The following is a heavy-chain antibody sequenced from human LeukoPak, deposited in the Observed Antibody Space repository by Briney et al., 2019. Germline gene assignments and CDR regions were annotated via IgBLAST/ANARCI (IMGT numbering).Heavy chain of an antibody. Sequence: GESLNISCKGSGYSFTSYWISGLRQMPGKGLAWMGRFDPSDSYTNYSPSFQGHVAISADKSISTTYLQWNSLECSPTTLSYCARHGTKCSGDYWGQGTLVTVFS. CDR3: ARHGTKCSGDY. V-gene: IGHV5-10-1*01. D-gene: IGHD3-10*02. J-gene: IGHJ4*02. CDR1: GYSFTSYW. CDR2: FDPSDSYT.